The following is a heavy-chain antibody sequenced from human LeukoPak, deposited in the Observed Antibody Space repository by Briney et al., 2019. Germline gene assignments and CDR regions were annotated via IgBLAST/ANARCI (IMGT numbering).Heavy chain of an antibody. J-gene: IGHJ4*02. Sequence: PGGSLRLSCAASGFTFTNDFMTWVRQAPGKGLEWVSAISGSGGSTYYADSVKGRFTISRDNSKNTLYLQMNSLRAEDTAVYYCAKLFYPPIVGATFFDYWGQGTLVTVSS. V-gene: IGHV3-23*01. CDR1: GFTFTNDF. D-gene: IGHD1-26*01. CDR3: AKLFYPPIVGATFFDY. CDR2: ISGSGGST.